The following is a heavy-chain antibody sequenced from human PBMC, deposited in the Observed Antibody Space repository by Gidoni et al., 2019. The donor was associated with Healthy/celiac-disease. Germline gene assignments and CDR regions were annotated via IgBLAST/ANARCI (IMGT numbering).Heavy chain of an antibody. Sequence: QVQLVESGGGVVQPGRSLRLSCAASGFTFSSYAMHWVRQAPGQGLEWVAVISYDGSNKYYADSVKGRFTISRDNSKNTLYLQMNSLRAEDTAVYYCARNKRRPSGYYYGMDVWGQGTTVTVSS. V-gene: IGHV3-30-3*01. J-gene: IGHJ6*02. D-gene: IGHD6-25*01. CDR2: ISYDGSNK. CDR3: ARNKRRPSGYYYGMDV. CDR1: GFTFSSYA.